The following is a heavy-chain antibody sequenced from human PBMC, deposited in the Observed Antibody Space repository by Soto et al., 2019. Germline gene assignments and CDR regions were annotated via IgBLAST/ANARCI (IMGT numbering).Heavy chain of an antibody. V-gene: IGHV3-74*01. CDR1: GFTFSSHW. D-gene: IGHD5-12*01. Sequence: GGSLRLSCKASGFTFSSHWMHWVRQVPGKGLVWLSRINGDASYTRYADSVKGRFTISRDNAENTLYLQMNSLRPEDTALYYCTTSGVLYTGNDLDYWGQGTLVTVSS. J-gene: IGHJ4*02. CDR2: INGDASYT. CDR3: TTSGVLYTGNDLDY.